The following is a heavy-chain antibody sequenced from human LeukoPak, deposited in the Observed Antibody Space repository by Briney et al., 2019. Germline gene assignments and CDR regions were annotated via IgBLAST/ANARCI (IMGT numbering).Heavy chain of an antibody. V-gene: IGHV5-51*01. CDR2: IYPGVSDT. CDR1: GYSFTSYW. J-gene: IGHJ5*02. Sequence: ESLQIPCMGSGYSFTSYWLGWVRPMTGKGLEWMGIIYPGVSDTRYSPSFQGQVTISADKPISTAYLQWSSLKASDTAMYYCARQTPNYYDSSGYFSWFDPWGQGTLVTVSS. D-gene: IGHD3-22*01. CDR3: ARQTPNYYDSSGYFSWFDP.